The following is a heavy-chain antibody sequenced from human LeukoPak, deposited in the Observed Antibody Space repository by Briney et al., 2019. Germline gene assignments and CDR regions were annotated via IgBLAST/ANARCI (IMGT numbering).Heavy chain of an antibody. V-gene: IGHV6-1*01. CDR2: TYYRSKWYD. Sequence: SQTLSLTCAISGDSVSSINGAWNWVRQSPSRGVEWLGRTYYRSKWYDEYAESMRGRITINPDTSMNQYSLHLLSVTPEDTAVYYCARDLGNTGWYTFDYWGQGILVTVSP. J-gene: IGHJ4*02. CDR1: GDSVSSINGA. D-gene: IGHD6-19*01. CDR3: ARDLGNTGWYTFDY.